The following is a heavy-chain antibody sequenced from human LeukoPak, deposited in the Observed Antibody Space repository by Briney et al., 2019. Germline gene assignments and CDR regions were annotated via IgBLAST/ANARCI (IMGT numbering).Heavy chain of an antibody. V-gene: IGHV4-31*03. D-gene: IGHD5-12*01. CDR1: GGSISSGGYY. Sequence: PSETLSLTCTVSGGSISSGGYYWSWIRQHPGKGLEWIGYIYYSGSTYYNPSLKSRVTISVDTSKNQFSLKLSSVTAADTAVYHCASGYDYISIFDYWGQGTLVTVSS. CDR3: ASGYDYISIFDY. J-gene: IGHJ4*02. CDR2: IYYSGST.